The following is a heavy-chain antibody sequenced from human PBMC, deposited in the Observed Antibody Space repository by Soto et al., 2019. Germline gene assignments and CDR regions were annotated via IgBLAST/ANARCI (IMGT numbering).Heavy chain of an antibody. CDR1: GFTFSSYG. Sequence: GGSLRLSCAASGFTFSSYGMHWVRQAPGKGLEWVAVMSNDGTSRFYADSVKGRFTISRDNSKNTLYLQMNSLRAEDTAMYYCAKVRVKDYYYYAMDVWGQGTTVTVSS. J-gene: IGHJ6*02. V-gene: IGHV3-30*18. CDR2: MSNDGTSR. D-gene: IGHD4-4*01. CDR3: AKVRVKDYYYYAMDV.